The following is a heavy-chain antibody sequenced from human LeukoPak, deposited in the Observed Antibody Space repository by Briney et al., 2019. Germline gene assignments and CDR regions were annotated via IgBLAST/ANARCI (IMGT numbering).Heavy chain of an antibody. D-gene: IGHD3-9*01. V-gene: IGHV1-8*01. CDR3: ARVVLDDILTGYYPAQ. J-gene: IGHJ4*02. CDR1: GYTFTSYD. Sequence: GASVKVSCKASGYTFTSYDINWVRQATGQGLEWMGWMNPNSGNTGYAQKFQGRVTMTRNTSISTAYMELSSLRSEDTAVYYCARVVLDDILTGYYPAQWGQGTLVTVSS. CDR2: MNPNSGNT.